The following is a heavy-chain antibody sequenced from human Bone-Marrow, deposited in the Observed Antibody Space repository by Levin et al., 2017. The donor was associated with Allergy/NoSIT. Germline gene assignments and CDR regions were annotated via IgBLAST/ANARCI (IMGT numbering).Heavy chain of an antibody. CDR1: GGSFSGYY. J-gene: IGHJ4*02. D-gene: IGHD3-10*01. CDR2: INHSGST. CDR3: ARGGPMVRGVTLKPFDY. V-gene: IGHV4-34*01. Sequence: SETLSLTCAVYGGSFSGYYWSWIRQPPGKGLEWIGEINHSGSTNYNPSLKSRVTISVDTSKNQFSLKLSSVTAADTAVYYCARGGPMVRGVTLKPFDYWGQGTLVTVSS.